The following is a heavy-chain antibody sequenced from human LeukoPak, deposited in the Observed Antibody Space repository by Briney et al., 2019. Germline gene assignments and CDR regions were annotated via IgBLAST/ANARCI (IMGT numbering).Heavy chain of an antibody. D-gene: IGHD3/OR15-3a*01. CDR2: IYYSGST. CDR3: ARSSWTEEGHAFDI. Sequence: SETLSLTCTVSGGSISSYYWSWNRQPPGKGLEWIGYIYYSGSTNYNPSLKSRVTISVDTSKNQFSLKLSSVTAADTAVYYCARSSWTEEGHAFDIWGQGTMVTVSS. J-gene: IGHJ3*02. V-gene: IGHV4-59*01. CDR1: GGSISSYY.